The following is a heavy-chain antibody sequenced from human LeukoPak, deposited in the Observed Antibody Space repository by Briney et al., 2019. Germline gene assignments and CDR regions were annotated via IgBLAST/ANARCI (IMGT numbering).Heavy chain of an antibody. CDR2: IRSKANSYAT. V-gene: IGHV3-73*01. D-gene: IGHD2-2*01. CDR3: TRPSYCSSTSCYPGY. J-gene: IGHJ4*02. Sequence: GGSLRLSCAASGFTFSGSAMHWVRQASGKGLEWVGRIRSKANSYATAYAAPVKGRFTISRDDSKNTAYLQMNSLKTEDTAVYYCTRPSYCSSTSCYPGYWGQGTLVTVSS. CDR1: GFTFSGSA.